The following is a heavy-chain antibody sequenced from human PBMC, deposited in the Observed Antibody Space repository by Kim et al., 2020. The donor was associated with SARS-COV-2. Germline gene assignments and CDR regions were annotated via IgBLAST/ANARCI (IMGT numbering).Heavy chain of an antibody. V-gene: IGHV3-48*02. CDR2: ISSSISTV. CDR1: GFNFNSYS. D-gene: IGHD3-10*01. Sequence: GGSLRLSCTVSGFNFNSYSMNWVRQAPGKGLEWVSYISSSISTVYYAGSVRGRFTISRANAKNSIFLQMNSLRDYDTAVYYCTRCPLSMTMVRGMITTTLFDHYSMVALGQGTTVTVSS. CDR3: TRCPLSMTMVRGMITTTLFDHYSMVA. J-gene: IGHJ6*02.